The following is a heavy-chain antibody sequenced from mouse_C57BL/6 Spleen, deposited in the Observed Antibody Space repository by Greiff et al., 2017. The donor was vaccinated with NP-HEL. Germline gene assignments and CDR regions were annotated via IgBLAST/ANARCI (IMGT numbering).Heavy chain of an antibody. D-gene: IGHD3-3*01. CDR2: IDPSDSET. V-gene: IGHV1-52*01. J-gene: IGHJ3*01. CDR3: AREGTGGFAY. Sequence: VQLQQPGAELVRPGSSVKLSCKASGYTFTSYWMHWVKQRPIQGLEWIGNIDPSDSETHYNQKFKDKATLTVDKSSSTAYMQRSSLTSEDSAVYYCAREGTGGFAYWGQGTLVTVSA. CDR1: GYTFTSYW.